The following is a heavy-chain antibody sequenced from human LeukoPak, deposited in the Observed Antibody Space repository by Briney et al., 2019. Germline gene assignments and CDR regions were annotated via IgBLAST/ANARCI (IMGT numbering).Heavy chain of an antibody. D-gene: IGHD2-2*02. J-gene: IGHJ4*02. CDR2: MNPNNGNT. V-gene: IGHV1-8*01. CDR3: AGGLGYCSSTSCYSFDY. CDR1: GYTFTTYD. Sequence: ASVKVSCKASGYTFTTYDINWVRQATGQGLEWMGWMNPNNGNTGYAQKFQGRVTMTRDTSISTAYMELSSLTSEDTAVYYCAGGLGYCSSTSCYSFDYWGQGTLVTVSS.